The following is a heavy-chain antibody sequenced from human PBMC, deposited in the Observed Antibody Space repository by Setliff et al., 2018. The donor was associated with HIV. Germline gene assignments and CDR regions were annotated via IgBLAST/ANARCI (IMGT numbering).Heavy chain of an antibody. Sequence: ASETLSLTCAVSGGSISSSYWWSWVRQPPGKGLEWIGSINHSGDTYYTPSLNSRVTVSVDTSKNQFFLQVNSVTPEDKAVYYCARDGSRSLGVSYPYFRDVWGKGTTVTVSS. CDR3: ARDGSRSLGVSYPYFRDV. D-gene: IGHD6-13*01. CDR2: INHSGDT. CDR1: GGSISSSYW. V-gene: IGHV4-4*02. J-gene: IGHJ6*03.